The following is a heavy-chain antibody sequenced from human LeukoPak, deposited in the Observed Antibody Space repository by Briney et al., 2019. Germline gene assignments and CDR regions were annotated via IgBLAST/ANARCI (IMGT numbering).Heavy chain of an antibody. J-gene: IGHJ5*02. CDR1: GFTFSSYG. D-gene: IGHD6-19*01. V-gene: IGHV3-33*01. Sequence: GRSLRLSCAASGFTFSSYGMHWVHQAPGKGLEWVAVIWYDGSNKYYADSVKGRFTISRDNSKNTLYLQMNSLRVEDTAVYYCARASGVQWLVPPWFDPWGQGTLVTVSS. CDR3: ARASGVQWLVPPWFDP. CDR2: IWYDGSNK.